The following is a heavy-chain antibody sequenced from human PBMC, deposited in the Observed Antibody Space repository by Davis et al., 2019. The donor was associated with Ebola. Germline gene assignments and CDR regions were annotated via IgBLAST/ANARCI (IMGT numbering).Heavy chain of an antibody. J-gene: IGHJ6*02. CDR2: IYYSGST. D-gene: IGHD3-3*01. CDR1: GFTFDDYA. V-gene: IGHV4-59*01. CDR3: ARTRVRSGYYAGLLYYGMDV. Sequence: ESLKISCAASGFTFDDYAMHWVRQPPGKGLEWIGYIYYSGSTNYNPSLKSRVTISVDTSKNQFSLKLSSVTAADTAVYYCARTRVRSGYYAGLLYYGMDVWGQGTTVTVSS.